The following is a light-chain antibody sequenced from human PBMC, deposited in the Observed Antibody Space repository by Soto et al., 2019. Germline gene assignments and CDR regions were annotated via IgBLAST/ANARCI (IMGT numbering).Light chain of an antibody. Sequence: QSVLTQPPSVSGAPGQRVTISCTGSSSNIGAGYDVHWYQQLPGTAPKLLIYGNSNRPSGVPDRFSGSKSGTSAFLAITGLQAEDEADYYCQSYDSGLSGSVFGGGTKLTVL. CDR1: SSNIGAGYD. CDR2: GNS. V-gene: IGLV1-40*01. CDR3: QSYDSGLSGSV. J-gene: IGLJ2*01.